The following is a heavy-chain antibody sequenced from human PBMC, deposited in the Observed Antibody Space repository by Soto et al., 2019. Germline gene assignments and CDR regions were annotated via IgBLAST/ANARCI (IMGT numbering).Heavy chain of an antibody. Sequence: PSETLSLTCTVSGGSISSYYWSWIRQPPGKGLEWIGYIYYSGSTNYNPSLKSRVTISVDTSKNQFSLKLSSVTAADTAVYYCARATPFYYDSSGYRGSVWFDPWGQGTLVTVSS. V-gene: IGHV4-59*01. CDR3: ARATPFYYDSSGYRGSVWFDP. CDR1: GGSISSYY. J-gene: IGHJ5*02. CDR2: IYYSGST. D-gene: IGHD3-22*01.